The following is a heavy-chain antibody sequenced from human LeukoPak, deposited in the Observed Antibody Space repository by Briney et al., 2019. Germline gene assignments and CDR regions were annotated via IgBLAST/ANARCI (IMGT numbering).Heavy chain of an antibody. J-gene: IGHJ4*02. Sequence: GGSLRLSCAASGFTFSTYSMNWVRQAPGKGLEWVSYISSSSSTTFYADSVKGRFTISRDNAKNSLYLQMNSLRAEDTAVYYCAKDLDQWLPHLHDYWGQGTLVTVSS. CDR2: ISSSSSTT. CDR1: GFTFSTYS. D-gene: IGHD6-19*01. V-gene: IGHV3-48*01. CDR3: AKDLDQWLPHLHDY.